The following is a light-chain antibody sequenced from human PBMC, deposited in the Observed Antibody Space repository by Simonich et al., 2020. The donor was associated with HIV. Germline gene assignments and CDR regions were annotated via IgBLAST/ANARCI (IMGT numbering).Light chain of an antibody. CDR3: QQYNDWPT. Sequence: EIVMTHYPDTLSVSPAERAHLFCRASQSVSSNLVWYQQKPVQAPRLLIYGASTMATGIPARFSGSGYWTEFTLTISSMQSEDFAIYYCQQYNDWPTFGGGTKVEIK. CDR2: GAS. V-gene: IGKV3-15*01. J-gene: IGKJ4*01. CDR1: QSVSSN.